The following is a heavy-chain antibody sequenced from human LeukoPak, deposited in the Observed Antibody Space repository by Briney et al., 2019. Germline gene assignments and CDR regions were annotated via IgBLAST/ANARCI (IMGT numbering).Heavy chain of an antibody. J-gene: IGHJ6*03. CDR3: ARGGPRVPAAMPGYYYYYMDV. V-gene: IGHV1-2*02. Sequence: ASVKVSCKASGYTFTGYYMHWVRQAPGQGLEWMGWINPNSGGTNYAQKFQGRVTMTRDTSISTAYMELSRLRSDDTAVYYCARGGPRVPAAMPGYYYYYMDVWGKGTTVTVSS. CDR2: INPNSGGT. D-gene: IGHD2-2*01. CDR1: GYTFTGYY.